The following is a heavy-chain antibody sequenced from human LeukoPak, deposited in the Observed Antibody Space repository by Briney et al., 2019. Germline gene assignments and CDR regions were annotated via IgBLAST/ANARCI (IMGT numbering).Heavy chain of an antibody. CDR3: ARDTTYYYDTSGPDFDY. CDR1: GFIFSSYS. CDR2: ISSSSSYI. V-gene: IGHV3-21*01. D-gene: IGHD3-22*01. J-gene: IGHJ4*02. Sequence: NPGGSLRLSCAASGFIFSSYSMSWVRQAPGKGLEWVSSISSSSSYIYYADSVKGRFTISRDNAKNSLFLQMNSLRAGDTAVYYCARDTTYYYDTSGPDFDYWGQGALVTVSS.